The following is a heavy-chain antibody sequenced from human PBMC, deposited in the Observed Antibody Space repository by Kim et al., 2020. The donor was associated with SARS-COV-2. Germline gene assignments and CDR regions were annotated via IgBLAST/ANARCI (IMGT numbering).Heavy chain of an antibody. J-gene: IGHJ4*02. Sequence: GGSLRLSCAASGFTFSSYSMHWVRQAPGKGLEWVSAISGDGVGTYYGDSVKGRFTISRDNSKNTLYLQMDSLRAEDTAVYYCARTVIPGGAFGFDSWGQG. CDR3: ARTVIPGGAFGFDS. CDR2: ISGDGVGT. V-gene: IGHV3-23*01. CDR1: GFTFSSYS. D-gene: IGHD3-16*01.